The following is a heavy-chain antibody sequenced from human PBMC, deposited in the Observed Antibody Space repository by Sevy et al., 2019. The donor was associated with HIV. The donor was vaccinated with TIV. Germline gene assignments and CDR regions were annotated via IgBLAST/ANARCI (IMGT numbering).Heavy chain of an antibody. CDR1: GFNFSPYA. J-gene: IGHJ5*02. V-gene: IGHV3-30*18. CDR3: AKEGYYYDSRSSDWFDP. CDR2: VSSDGTTK. D-gene: IGHD3-22*01. Sequence: GGSLRLSCAVSGFNFSPYAMRWVRQGPGKGLEWVAAVSSDGTTKSYVDSIRGRFSLSRDNSKNTLYLQMNNLTPEDSAVYYCAKEGYYYDSRSSDWFDPWGPGALVTVSS.